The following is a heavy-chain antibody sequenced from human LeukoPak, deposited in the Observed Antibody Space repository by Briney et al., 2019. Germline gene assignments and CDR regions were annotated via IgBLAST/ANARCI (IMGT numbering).Heavy chain of an antibody. CDR3: ARGRPHGNDY. CDR2: IASDGSST. V-gene: IGHV3-74*01. Sequence: GGSLRLSCAASGFTFSTYWMHWVRQAPGKGLVWVSRIASDGSSTTYADSVKGRFSISRDNAKNTLYLQMNSLRVEDTAVYYCARGRPHGNDYWGQGTLVTVSS. CDR1: GFTFSTYW. J-gene: IGHJ4*02. D-gene: IGHD4-23*01.